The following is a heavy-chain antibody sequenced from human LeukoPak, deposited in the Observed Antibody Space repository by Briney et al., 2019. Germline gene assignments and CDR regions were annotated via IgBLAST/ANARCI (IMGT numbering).Heavy chain of an antibody. CDR3: ARDKRDSSSSFDY. Sequence: GGSLRLSCAASGFTFSSYAMHWVRQAPGKGLEWVAVISYDGSNKYYADSVKGRFTIPRDNSKNTLYLQMNSLRAEDTAVYYCARDKRDSSSSFDYWGQGTLVTVSS. J-gene: IGHJ4*02. D-gene: IGHD6-6*01. V-gene: IGHV3-30*04. CDR2: ISYDGSNK. CDR1: GFTFSSYA.